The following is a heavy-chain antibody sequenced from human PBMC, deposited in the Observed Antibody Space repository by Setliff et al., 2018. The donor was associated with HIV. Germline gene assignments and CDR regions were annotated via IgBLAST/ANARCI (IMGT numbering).Heavy chain of an antibody. V-gene: IGHV1-2*02. CDR1: GYSFTGYY. CDR3: ARDPGYKSSWYGAFDI. CDR2: INPNSGGT. J-gene: IGHJ3*02. D-gene: IGHD6-13*01. Sequence: ASVKVSCKASGYSFTGYYMHWVRQAPGQGLEWMGWINPNSGGTQYAQKFQGRVTMTRDTSISTAFMDLSRLRSDDTAVYYCARDPGYKSSWYGAFDIWGQGTMVTVSS.